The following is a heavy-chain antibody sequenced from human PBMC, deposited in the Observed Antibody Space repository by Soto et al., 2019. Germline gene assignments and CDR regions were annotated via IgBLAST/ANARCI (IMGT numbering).Heavy chain of an antibody. CDR1: VFTFNIFG. J-gene: IGHJ3*02. CDR3: AKGYRGERLGELWPPDDGIDI. V-gene: IGHV3-23*01. CDR2: ISGSGAST. D-gene: IGHD3-10*01. Sequence: EVQLLESGGGLVQPGGSLRLSCEASVFTFNIFGLNWVRQAPGKGLEWVSAISGSGASTYYADSVKGRFSISRDNSKNTLYLHMTSLRTEDTAIYYCAKGYRGERLGELWPPDDGIDIWVQGTMVTVSS.